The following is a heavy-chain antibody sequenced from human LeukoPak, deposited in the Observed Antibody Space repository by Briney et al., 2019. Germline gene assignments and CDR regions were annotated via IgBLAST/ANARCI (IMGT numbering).Heavy chain of an antibody. D-gene: IGHD3-10*01. CDR1: GFTFGSYW. Sequence: PGGSLRLSCSASGFTFGSYWMHWVRQAPGKGLMWVSRINLDGSSTSYADSVKGRFTISRDNAKNTLYLQMNSLRAEETAVYYCARSWRGFDYWGQGTLVTVSS. CDR3: ARSWRGFDY. CDR2: INLDGSST. J-gene: IGHJ4*02. V-gene: IGHV3-74*01.